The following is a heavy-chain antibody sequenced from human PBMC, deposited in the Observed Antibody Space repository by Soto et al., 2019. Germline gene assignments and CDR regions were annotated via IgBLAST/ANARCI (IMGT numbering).Heavy chain of an antibody. CDR2: INHSGST. D-gene: IGHD3-16*01. J-gene: IGHJ4*02. V-gene: IGHV4-34*01. CDR3: ARGLPMITFGGVSPSHFDY. Sequence: QVQLQQWGAGLLKPSETLSLTCAVYGGSFSGYYWSWIRQPPGKGLEWIGEINHSGSTNYNPSLKSRVTISVDTSKNQFSLKLSSVTAADTAVYYCARGLPMITFGGVSPSHFDYWGQGTLVTVSS. CDR1: GGSFSGYY.